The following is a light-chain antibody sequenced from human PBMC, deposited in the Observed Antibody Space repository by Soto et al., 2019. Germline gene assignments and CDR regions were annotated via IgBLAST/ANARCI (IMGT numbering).Light chain of an antibody. Sequence: QSVLTQPPSVSAAPGQKVTISGSGSSSNIGDNSVSWYQQLPGSAPKLLIYDDNKRPSGIPDRFSGSKSGTSATLGITGFQTGDEADYYCGSWDSSLSAYVFGTGTKVTVL. CDR1: SSNIGDNS. J-gene: IGLJ1*01. V-gene: IGLV1-51*01. CDR2: DDN. CDR3: GSWDSSLSAYV.